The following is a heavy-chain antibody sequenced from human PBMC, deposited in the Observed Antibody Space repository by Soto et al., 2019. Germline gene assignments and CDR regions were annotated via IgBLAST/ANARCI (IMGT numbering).Heavy chain of an antibody. CDR3: AREGSIAAAAHNWFDP. D-gene: IGHD6-13*01. CDR2: INPSVGST. CDR1: GGTFSSYA. V-gene: IGHV1-46*03. Sequence: GASVKVSCKASGGTFSSYAISWVRQAPGQGLEWMGRINPSVGSTNYAQKFQGRVTMTRDKSTSTVYMELSSLRSEDTAVYYCAREGSIAAAAHNWFDPWGQGTLVTVSS. J-gene: IGHJ5*02.